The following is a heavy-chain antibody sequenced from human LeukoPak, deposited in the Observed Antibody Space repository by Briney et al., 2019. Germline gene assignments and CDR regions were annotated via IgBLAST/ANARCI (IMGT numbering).Heavy chain of an antibody. CDR2: IIPIFGIA. V-gene: IGHV1-69*04. CDR3: ARVPPYYYGSSGYQLGMDV. D-gene: IGHD3-22*01. J-gene: IGHJ6*02. Sequence: KISCKGSGYSFTSYGISWVRQAPGQGLEWMGRIIPIFGIANYAQKFQGRVTITADKSTSTAYMELSSLRSEDTAVYYCARVPPYYYGSSGYQLGMDVWGQGTTVTVSS. CDR1: GYSFTSYG.